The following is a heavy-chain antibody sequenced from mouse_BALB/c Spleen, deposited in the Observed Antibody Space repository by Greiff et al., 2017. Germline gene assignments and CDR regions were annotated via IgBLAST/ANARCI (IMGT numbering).Heavy chain of an antibody. D-gene: IGHD4-1*01. J-gene: IGHJ2*01. Sequence: EVHLVESGGGLVQPGGSLKLSCAASGFTFSSYTMSWVRQTPEKRLEWVAYISNGGGSTYYPDTVKGRFTISRDNAKNTLYLQMSSLKSEDTAMYYCARHRTGTPFDYWGQGTTLTVSS. CDR1: GFTFSSYT. V-gene: IGHV5-12-2*01. CDR3: ARHRTGTPFDY. CDR2: ISNGGGST.